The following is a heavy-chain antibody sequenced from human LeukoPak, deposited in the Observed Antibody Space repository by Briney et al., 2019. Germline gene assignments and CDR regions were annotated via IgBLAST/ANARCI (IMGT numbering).Heavy chain of an antibody. CDR1: GGSISSYY. V-gene: IGHV4-59*01. D-gene: IGHD3-22*01. CDR2: IYYSGST. Sequence: SETLSLTCTVSGGSISSYYWSWIRQPPGKGLEWIGYIYYSGSTNYNPSLKSRVTISVDTSKNQFSLKLSSVAAADTAVYYCARMAIVVVDVGLDYWGQGTLVTVSS. CDR3: ARMAIVVVDVGLDY. J-gene: IGHJ4*02.